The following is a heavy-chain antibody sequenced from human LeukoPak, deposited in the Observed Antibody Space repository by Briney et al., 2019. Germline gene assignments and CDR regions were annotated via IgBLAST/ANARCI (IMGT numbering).Heavy chain of an antibody. D-gene: IGHD6-19*01. V-gene: IGHV3-21*01. J-gene: IGHJ4*02. CDR3: ARDRGAGTDH. CDR2: ISSSSSYI. CDR1: VFTFSSYS. Sequence: PGRSLRLSCAASVFTFSSYSMNWVRQAPGKGLEWVSSISSSSSYIYYADSVKGRFTIYRDNAKNSLYRQMNRRRARDAAVYYWARDRGAGTDHWGQGTLVTVSS.